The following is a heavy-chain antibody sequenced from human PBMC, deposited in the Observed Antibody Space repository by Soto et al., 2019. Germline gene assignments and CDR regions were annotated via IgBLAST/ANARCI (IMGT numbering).Heavy chain of an antibody. V-gene: IGHV3-33*01. CDR2: IWYDGSNK. D-gene: IGHD3-3*01. CDR3: ARAYYDFWSGPNYYYYGMDV. CDR1: GFTFSSYG. Sequence: GGSLRLSCAASGFTFSSYGMHWVRQAPGKGLEWVAVIWYDGSNKYYADSVKGRFTISRDNSKNTLYLQMNSLRAEDTAVYYCARAYYDFWSGPNYYYYGMDVWGQGTTVTVSS. J-gene: IGHJ6*02.